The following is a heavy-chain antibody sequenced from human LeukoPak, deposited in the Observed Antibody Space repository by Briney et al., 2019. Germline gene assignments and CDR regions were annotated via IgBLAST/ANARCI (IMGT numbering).Heavy chain of an antibody. CDR2: IYYSGST. CDR3: ARQVVAVAGTGYFDY. CDR1: GGSISSGGYY. D-gene: IGHD6-19*01. Sequence: PSETLSLTCTVSGGSISSGGYYWGWIRQPPGKGLEWIGSIYYSGSTYYNASLKSRGTISVDTSKNQFSLKLNSVTAADTAVYFCARQVVAVAGTGYFDYWGQATMVTVSS. J-gene: IGHJ4*02. V-gene: IGHV4-39*01.